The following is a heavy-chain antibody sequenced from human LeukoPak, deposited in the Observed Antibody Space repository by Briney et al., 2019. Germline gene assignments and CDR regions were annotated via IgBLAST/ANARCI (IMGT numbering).Heavy chain of an antibody. J-gene: IGHJ6*03. V-gene: IGHV3-66*02. CDR3: ARGPSSRWYANYYYYMDV. CDR1: GFTVSSNY. Sequence: GGSLRLSCAASGFTVSSNYMSWVRQAPGKGLEWVSVIYSGGSTYYADSVKGRFTISRDNSKNTLYLQMNSLRAEDTAVYYCARGPSSRWYANYYYYMDVWGKGTTVTVSS. D-gene: IGHD6-13*01. CDR2: IYSGGST.